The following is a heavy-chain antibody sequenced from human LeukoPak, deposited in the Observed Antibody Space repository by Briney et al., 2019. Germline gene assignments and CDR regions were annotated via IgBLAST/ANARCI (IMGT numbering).Heavy chain of an antibody. D-gene: IGHD1-26*01. J-gene: IGHJ4*02. CDR3: ARDIEAVGATPYFDY. CDR2: INYSGST. CDR1: GGSISSHY. Sequence: SETLSLTCTVSGGSISSHYWSWIRQTPGEGLEWIGQINYSGSTYYNPSLKTRVTLSIDTSKNQFSLKLSSVTAADTAIYYCARDIEAVGATPYFDYWGQGTLVTVSS. V-gene: IGHV4-59*11.